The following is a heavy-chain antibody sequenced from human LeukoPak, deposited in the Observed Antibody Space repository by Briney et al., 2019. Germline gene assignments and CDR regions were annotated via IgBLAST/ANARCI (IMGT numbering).Heavy chain of an antibody. D-gene: IGHD1-1*01. CDR1: GGSVTDYY. J-gene: IGHJ6*03. CDR2: IYYTGT. Sequence: SETLSLTCTVSGGSVTDYYWSWIRQSPGKGLEWIGYIYYTGTSYNPSLKSRVTISADTSKNQFSLKLISVTAADTAVYYCARGPNGYYYYYYMDVWGKGTTVTVSS. V-gene: IGHV4-59*02. CDR3: ARGPNGYYYYYYMDV.